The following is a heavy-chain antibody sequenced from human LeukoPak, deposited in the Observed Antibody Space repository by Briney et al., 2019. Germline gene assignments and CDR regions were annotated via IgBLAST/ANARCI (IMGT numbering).Heavy chain of an antibody. J-gene: IGHJ4*02. CDR2: VKSDGSST. CDR1: GFTFRSYA. V-gene: IGHV3-74*01. CDR3: ARDGFLGPVTAYLDY. D-gene: IGHD2-21*02. Sequence: GGSLRLSCAAPGFTFRSYAMHWVRQAPGKGLVWVSRVKSDGSSTTYADSVKGRFTISRDNARNTLYLQMKGLRAEDTAVYYCARDGFLGPVTAYLDYWGQGTPVTVSS.